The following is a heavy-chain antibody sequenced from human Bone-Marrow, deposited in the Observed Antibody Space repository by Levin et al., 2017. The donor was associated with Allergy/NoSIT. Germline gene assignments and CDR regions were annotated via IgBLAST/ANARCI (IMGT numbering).Heavy chain of an antibody. Sequence: SETLSLTCTLSGASITAGSFYWAWIRQPPGKELEWIGTISYSGITDYNPSLKSRLTISIDTSQNQISLNLSSVTAADTAIYYCARTYSGGSTTLDFWGQGALVTVSS. D-gene: IGHD6-19*01. CDR2: ISYSGIT. V-gene: IGHV4-39*07. CDR3: ARTYSGGSTTLDF. CDR1: GASITAGSFY. J-gene: IGHJ4*02.